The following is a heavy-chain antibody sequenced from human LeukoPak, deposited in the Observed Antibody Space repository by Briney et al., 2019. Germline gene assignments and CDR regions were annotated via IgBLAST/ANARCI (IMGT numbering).Heavy chain of an antibody. CDR3: AKLTTVTWNFQH. D-gene: IGHD4-17*01. CDR2: ISGSGGST. Sequence: GGSLRLSCAAPGFTFSSYAMSWVRQAPGKGLEWVSAISGSGGSTYYADSVKGRFAISRDNSKNTLYLQMNSLRAEDTAVYYCAKLTTVTWNFQHWGQGTLVTVSS. J-gene: IGHJ1*01. CDR1: GFTFSSYA. V-gene: IGHV3-23*01.